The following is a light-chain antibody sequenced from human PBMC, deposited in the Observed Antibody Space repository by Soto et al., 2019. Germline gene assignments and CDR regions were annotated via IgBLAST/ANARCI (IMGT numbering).Light chain of an antibody. CDR2: GNT. CDR3: QSYDSSLSGRV. J-gene: IGLJ3*02. CDR1: SSNIGADYG. Sequence: QSVLTQPPSVSGAPGQRVTISCTGSSSNIGADYGVHWYQQVPGTAPKLLIYGNTNRPSGVPDRFSGSKSGTSASLAITGLQAEDEADYYCQSYDSSLSGRVFGGGTKVTVL. V-gene: IGLV1-40*01.